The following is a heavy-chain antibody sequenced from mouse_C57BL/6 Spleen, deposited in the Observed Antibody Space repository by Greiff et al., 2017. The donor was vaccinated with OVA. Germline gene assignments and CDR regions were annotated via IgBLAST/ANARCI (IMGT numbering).Heavy chain of an antibody. CDR1: GYSITSGYY. Sequence: EVKLEESGPGLVKPSQSLSLTCSVTGYSITSGYYWNWIRQFPGNKLEWMGYISYDGSNNYNPSLKNRISITRDTSKNQFFLKLNSVTTEDTATYYCARDRDYDGYYDVWGTGTTVTVSS. CDR3: ARDRDYDGYYDV. V-gene: IGHV3-6*01. D-gene: IGHD2-3*01. J-gene: IGHJ1*03. CDR2: ISYDGSN.